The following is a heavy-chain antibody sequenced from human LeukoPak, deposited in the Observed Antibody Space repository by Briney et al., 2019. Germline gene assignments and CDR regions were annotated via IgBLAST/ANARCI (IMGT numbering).Heavy chain of an antibody. Sequence: GGSLRLSCAASGFTFSTYAMSWVRQAPGKGLEWVSAISGSGGSTYYADSVKGRFTISRDNSKNTLYLQMDSLRAEDTAVYYCAKDHGYSYDAFDIWGQGTMVTVSS. CDR1: GFTFSTYA. CDR2: ISGSGGST. J-gene: IGHJ3*02. CDR3: AKDHGYSYDAFDI. D-gene: IGHD5-18*01. V-gene: IGHV3-23*01.